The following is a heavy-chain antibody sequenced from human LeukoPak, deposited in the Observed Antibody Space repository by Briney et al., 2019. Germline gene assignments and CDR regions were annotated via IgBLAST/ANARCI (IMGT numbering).Heavy chain of an antibody. V-gene: IGHV3-48*04. CDR2: IDLSGSTL. CDR3: ARGPPLFDP. Sequence: GGSLRLSCAASGFTFSSYTMNWVRQAPGKGPEWVSYIDLSGSTLYYVDSVKGRFTISRDNAKNSLYLQMNSLRAEDTAVYYCARGPPLFDPWGQGTLVAVSS. J-gene: IGHJ5*02. CDR1: GFTFSSYT.